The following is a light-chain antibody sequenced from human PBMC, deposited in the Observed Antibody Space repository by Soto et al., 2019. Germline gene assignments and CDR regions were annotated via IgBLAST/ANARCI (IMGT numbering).Light chain of an antibody. CDR3: QQYGSSSWT. V-gene: IGKV3-20*01. CDR2: GAS. J-gene: IGKJ1*01. Sequence: EIVLTQSPGTLSLSPGERATLSCRASQSVSSSSLAWYQQKPGQAPRLLIYGASTRATGIPDRFSGIGSGTDFTLTISRLEPEDFAVYYCQQYGSSSWTFGQGTKVDIK. CDR1: QSVSSSS.